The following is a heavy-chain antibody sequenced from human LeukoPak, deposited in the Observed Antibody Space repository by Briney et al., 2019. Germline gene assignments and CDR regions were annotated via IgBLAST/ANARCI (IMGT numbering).Heavy chain of an antibody. D-gene: IGHD6-13*01. V-gene: IGHV3-23*01. Sequence: GGSLRLSCAASGFSFKSYAMSWVRQAPGKGLEWVSAINNDGDSTYSADSVKGRFTVSRDNSKNTLYLQMNSLRAEDAAVYYCARGPGRIAAAGYNYWGQGTLVTVSS. CDR3: ARGPGRIAAAGYNY. J-gene: IGHJ4*02. CDR1: GFSFKSYA. CDR2: INNDGDST.